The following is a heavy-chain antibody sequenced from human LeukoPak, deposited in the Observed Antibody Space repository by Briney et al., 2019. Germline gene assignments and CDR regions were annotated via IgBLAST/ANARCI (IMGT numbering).Heavy chain of an antibody. J-gene: IGHJ4*02. D-gene: IGHD5-18*01. CDR3: ARESGYSYGSPPDY. CDR2: ISSSSSYI. CDR1: GFTFSSYS. Sequence: GGSLRLSCAASGFTFSSYSMNWVRQAPGKGLEWVSSISSSSSYIYYADSVKGRFTISRDNAKNSLYLQMNSLRAEDTAVYYCARESGYSYGSPPDYWGQGTLVTVSS. V-gene: IGHV3-21*01.